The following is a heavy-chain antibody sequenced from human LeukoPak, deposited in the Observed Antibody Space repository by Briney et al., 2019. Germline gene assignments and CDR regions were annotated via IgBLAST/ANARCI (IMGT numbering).Heavy chain of an antibody. J-gene: IGHJ4*02. CDR1: GFTFRSCW. CDR2: IKPDGGEK. CDR3: ARVDWLSKTKADY. Sequence: GGSLRLSCAASGFTFRSCWMGWVRQAPGKGLDWVAHIKPDGGEKYYVDSVKGRFTISRDNAKNSLYLQMNSLRAEDTAVYYCARVDWLSKTKADYWGQGTLVTVSS. V-gene: IGHV3-7*01. D-gene: IGHD3-9*01.